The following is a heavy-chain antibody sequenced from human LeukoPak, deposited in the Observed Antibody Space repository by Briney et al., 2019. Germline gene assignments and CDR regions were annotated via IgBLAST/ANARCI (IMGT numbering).Heavy chain of an antibody. V-gene: IGHV3-23*01. CDR2: ISGSGGST. Sequence: GGSLRLSCAASGFTFSSYTMSWVRQAPGKGLEWVSGISGSGGSTYYADSVKGRFTISRDNSKNTEYLQMNSLRAEDTAVYYCAKDIVVVPAPVGYFDLWGRGTLVTVSS. CDR1: GFTFSSYT. CDR3: AKDIVVVPAPVGYFDL. J-gene: IGHJ2*01. D-gene: IGHD2-2*01.